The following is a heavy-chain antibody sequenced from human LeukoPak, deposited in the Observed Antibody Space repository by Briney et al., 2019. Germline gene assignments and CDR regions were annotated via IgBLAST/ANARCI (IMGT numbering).Heavy chain of an antibody. D-gene: IGHD3-16*01. CDR2: MSGSGDGT. CDR3: AKMMGQRLYDYCMDV. CDR1: GFAFSNFA. V-gene: IGHV3-23*01. Sequence: LTGGSLRLSCAASGFAFSNFAMSWVRQAPGKGLEWVSAMSGSGDGTYYADSVKGRFTISRDNSKNTLYLQMNSLRAEDTAVYYCAKMMGQRLYDYCMDVWGKGTTVTVSS. J-gene: IGHJ6*03.